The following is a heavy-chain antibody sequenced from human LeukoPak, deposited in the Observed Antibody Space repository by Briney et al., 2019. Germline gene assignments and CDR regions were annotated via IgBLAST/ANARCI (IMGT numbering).Heavy chain of an antibody. J-gene: IGHJ4*02. D-gene: IGHD2-8*01. V-gene: IGHV3-9*01. CDR2: ISWNSGSI. CDR3: AKGTNGVSYYFDY. CDR1: GFTFDDYA. Sequence: GGSLRPSCAASGFTFDDYAMHWVRQAPGKGLEWVSGISWNSGSIGYADSVKGRFTISRDNAKNSLYLQMNSLRAEDTALYYCAKGTNGVSYYFDYWGQGTLVTVSS.